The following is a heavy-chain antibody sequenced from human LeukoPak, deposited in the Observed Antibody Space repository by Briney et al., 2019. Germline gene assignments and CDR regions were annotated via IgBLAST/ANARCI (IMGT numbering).Heavy chain of an antibody. D-gene: IGHD5-24*01. Sequence: GGSLTLSCAASGFTFSNYGMIWVRQPPAKGLEWVGNINEYGSEKRYADSVRARLSISRDNAKTSLYLQMNSVRAEDTAVYNCGRASVPWLQLTWGQGTRVSVST. CDR2: INEYGSEK. CDR1: GFTFSNYG. CDR3: GRASVPWLQLT. V-gene: IGHV3-7*05. J-gene: IGHJ5*02.